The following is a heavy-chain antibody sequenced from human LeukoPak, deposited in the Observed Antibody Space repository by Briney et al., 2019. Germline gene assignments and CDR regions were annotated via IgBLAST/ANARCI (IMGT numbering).Heavy chain of an antibody. J-gene: IGHJ4*02. CDR1: GFTFSSYS. D-gene: IGHD3-22*01. Sequence: GGSLRLPCATSGFTFSSYSMNWVRQAPGKGLEWVSFITSSSYIYYADSVKGRFTISRDNAKNSLYLQMNSLRVEDTAVYYCAREGDYYDSSGYDFSLDYWGQGTLVTVSS. CDR2: ITSSSYI. CDR3: AREGDYYDSSGYDFSLDY. V-gene: IGHV3-21*01.